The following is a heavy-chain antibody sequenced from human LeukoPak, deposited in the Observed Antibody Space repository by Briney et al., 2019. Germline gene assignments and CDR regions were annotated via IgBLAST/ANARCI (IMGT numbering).Heavy chain of an antibody. Sequence: GASVKVSCKASGYTFTSYGISWVRQAPGQGLEWMGWISGYNGDTNYAQKVQGRVTMTTDTSTSTAYMELRSLKSDDTAVYYCAISNQLPPNWFDPWGQGTLVTVSS. CDR1: GYTFTSYG. V-gene: IGHV1-18*01. CDR3: AISNQLPPNWFDP. CDR2: ISGYNGDT. J-gene: IGHJ5*02. D-gene: IGHD2-2*01.